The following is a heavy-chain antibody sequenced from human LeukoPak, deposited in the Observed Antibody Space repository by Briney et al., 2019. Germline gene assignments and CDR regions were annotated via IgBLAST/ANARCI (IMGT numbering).Heavy chain of an antibody. CDR1: GFTFSSYA. Sequence: GGSLRLSCAASGFTFSSYAMHWVRQAPGKGLEWVAVISYDGSNKYYADSVKGRFTISRDNSKNTLYLQMNSLRAEDTAVYYCARSPFGGSAGTGVFDYWGQGTLVTVSS. CDR2: ISYDGSNK. CDR3: ARSPFGGSAGTGVFDY. D-gene: IGHD6-19*01. V-gene: IGHV3-30-3*01. J-gene: IGHJ4*02.